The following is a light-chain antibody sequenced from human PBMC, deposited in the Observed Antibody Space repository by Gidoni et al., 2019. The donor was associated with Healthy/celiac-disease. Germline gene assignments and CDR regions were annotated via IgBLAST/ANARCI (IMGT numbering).Light chain of an antibody. CDR1: SSDVGGYNY. CDR3: SSYTSSSFGV. J-gene: IGLJ3*02. V-gene: IGLV2-14*01. CDR2: EVS. Sequence: QSALTQTASVSGSPGQSITISCTGTSSDVGGYNYVSWYQQQPGKAPNLMIYEVSNRPSGVSNRFSGSKSGNTASLTISGLQDEDEADYYCSSYTSSSFGVFGGGTKLTVL.